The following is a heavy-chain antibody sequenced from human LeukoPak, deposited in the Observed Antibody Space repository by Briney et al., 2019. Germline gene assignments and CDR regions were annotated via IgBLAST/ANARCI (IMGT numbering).Heavy chain of an antibody. V-gene: IGHV4-61*08. D-gene: IGHD1-14*01. Sequence: SETLSLTCAVSGASISGSGYYWSWVRQPPGKRLEWIGYIFHSGSTNYNPSLKSRVTISVDTSKNQFSLRLTSVTAADTAVYYCVRTNPWDLTYYFDYWGQGTLVTVSS. CDR3: VRTNPWDLTYYFDY. CDR2: IFHSGST. J-gene: IGHJ4*02. CDR1: GASISGSGYY.